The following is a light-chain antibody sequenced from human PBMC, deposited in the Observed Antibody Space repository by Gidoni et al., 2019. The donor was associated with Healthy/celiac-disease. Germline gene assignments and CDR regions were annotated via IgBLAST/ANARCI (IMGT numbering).Light chain of an antibody. CDR2: AAS. J-gene: IGKJ1*01. CDR1: QSISSY. V-gene: IGKV1-39*01. CDR3: QQSYSTPLT. Sequence: DIQMSQSPSSLSASVGDRVTITCRASQSISSYLNWHQQKPGKAPKLLIYAASSLQSGVPSRFSGSGSGTDFTLTISSLQPEDFATYYCQQSYSTPLTFXQXTKVEIK.